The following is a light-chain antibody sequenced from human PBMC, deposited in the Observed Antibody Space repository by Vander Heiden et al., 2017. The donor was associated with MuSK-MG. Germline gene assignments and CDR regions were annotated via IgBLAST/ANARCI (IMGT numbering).Light chain of an antibody. Sequence: EIVMTQCPATLSVSPGERATLSSTASQSVSSNLAWYQQKPGQAPRLLIYGASTRATGIPARFSGSGCGTAFTLTISSRQSEDFAVYYCQQYNNWPPDTFGQGTKLEIK. CDR1: QSVSSN. CDR2: GAS. J-gene: IGKJ2*01. V-gene: IGKV3-15*01. CDR3: QQYNNWPPDT.